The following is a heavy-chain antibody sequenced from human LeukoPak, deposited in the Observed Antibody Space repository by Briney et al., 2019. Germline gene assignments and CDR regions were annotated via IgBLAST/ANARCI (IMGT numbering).Heavy chain of an antibody. CDR2: IYTSGST. CDR3: ARDGTCSSTSCLRGDYYYMDV. Sequence: SQTLSLTCTVSGGSISSYYWSWIRQPAGRGLEWIGRIYTSGSTNYNPSLKSRVTMSVDTSKNQFSLKLSSVTAADTAVYYCARDGTCSSTSCLRGDYYYMDVWGKGTTVTVSS. V-gene: IGHV4-4*07. CDR1: GGSISSYY. D-gene: IGHD2-2*01. J-gene: IGHJ6*03.